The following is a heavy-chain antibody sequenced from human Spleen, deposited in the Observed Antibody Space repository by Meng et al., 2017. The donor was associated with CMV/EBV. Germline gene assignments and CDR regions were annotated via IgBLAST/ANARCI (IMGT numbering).Heavy chain of an antibody. J-gene: IGHJ6*02. D-gene: IGHD4-11*01. Sequence: GESLKISCAASGFIFNSHNMHWVRQAPGKGLEWVAFIQYDGSEEKYAESVQGRFSISRANRNNTLYLQMNSLRPEDTAVYYCAKSRLGSYYNYYYGMDVWGQGTTVTVSS. CDR3: AKSRLGSYYNYYYGMDV. CDR2: IQYDGSEE. CDR1: GFIFNSHN. V-gene: IGHV3-30*02.